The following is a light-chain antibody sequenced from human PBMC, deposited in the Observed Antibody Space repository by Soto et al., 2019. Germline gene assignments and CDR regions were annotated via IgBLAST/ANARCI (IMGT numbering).Light chain of an antibody. CDR3: AAWDGSLKGAL. V-gene: IGLV1-44*01. CDR2: SDN. Sequence: QSVLTQPPSASGTPGQRVTISCAASSSNIGSETVNWYQQLPGMAPKLLIYSDNQRPSGVPDRFSGSKSGTSASLAISGLQPEDEADYYCAAWDGSLKGALFGGGTKVTVL. CDR1: SSNIGSET. J-gene: IGLJ2*01.